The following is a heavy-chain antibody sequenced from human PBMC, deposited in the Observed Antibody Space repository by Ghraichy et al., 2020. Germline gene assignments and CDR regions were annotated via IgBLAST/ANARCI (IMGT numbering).Heavy chain of an antibody. Sequence: LSLTCAASGFTFSSYSMNWVRQAPGKGLEWVSSISSSSSYIYYADSVKGRFTISRDNAKNSLYLQMNSLRAEDTAVYYCARDPLPIVATIRGDYWGQGTLVTVSS. V-gene: IGHV3-21*01. D-gene: IGHD5-12*01. CDR1: GFTFSSYS. CDR3: ARDPLPIVATIRGDY. J-gene: IGHJ4*02. CDR2: ISSSSSYI.